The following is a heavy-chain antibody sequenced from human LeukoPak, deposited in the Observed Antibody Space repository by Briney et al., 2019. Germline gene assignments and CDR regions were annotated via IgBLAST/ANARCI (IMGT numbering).Heavy chain of an antibody. CDR2: IHTSGAG. Sequence: SETLSLTCTVSGASISQYYWSWIRQTPEKGLEWMGHIHTSGAGTYYPSLKSRLTMSIDTSRNQPSLKLTSVTAADTAVYFCARLGSYHDFWGQGALVTVSS. D-gene: IGHD1-26*01. CDR3: ARLGSYHDF. J-gene: IGHJ4*02. CDR1: GASISQYY. V-gene: IGHV4-4*09.